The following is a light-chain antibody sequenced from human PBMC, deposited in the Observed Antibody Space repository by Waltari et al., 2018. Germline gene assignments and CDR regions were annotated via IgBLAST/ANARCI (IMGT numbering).Light chain of an antibody. CDR3: GTWDSSLSGAV. V-gene: IGLV1-51*02. CDR1: RSNIGNNY. Sequence: QSVLTQPPSVSAAPGQRVTISCSGGRSNIGNNYVSWYRQFPGTAPKLLIYEDTERPPGMAGRFSGSKSGTSATLDITGLQAGDEADYYCGTWDSSLSGAVFGGGTHLTVL. J-gene: IGLJ7*01. CDR2: EDT.